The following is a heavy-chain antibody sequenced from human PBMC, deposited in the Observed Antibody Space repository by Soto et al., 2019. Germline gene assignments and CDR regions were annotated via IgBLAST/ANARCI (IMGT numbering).Heavy chain of an antibody. CDR2: FFSSGST. V-gene: IGHV4-4*07. CDR1: GGAISSYY. CDR3: ARVAFSYFGMDV. Sequence: PSETLSLTCSVPGGAISSYYWSWVRQPAGKGLEWIGRFFSSGSTNYNASLKSRVTMSIDTSKNEVSLTLRSVTAADTAVYYCARVAFSYFGMDVWGPGTTVTVSS. D-gene: IGHD3-3*02. J-gene: IGHJ6*02.